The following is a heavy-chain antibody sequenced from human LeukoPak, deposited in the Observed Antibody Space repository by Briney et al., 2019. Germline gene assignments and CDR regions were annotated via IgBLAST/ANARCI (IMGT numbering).Heavy chain of an antibody. Sequence: PSETLSLTCAVYGGSFSGYSWSWIRQPPGKGLEWIGEINHSGSTNYNPSLKSRVTIFVDTSKNQFSLKLSSVTAADTALYYCARRITGTTSDSFDYWGQGTLVTVSS. V-gene: IGHV4-34*01. CDR2: INHSGST. D-gene: IGHD1-20*01. J-gene: IGHJ4*02. CDR3: ARRITGTTSDSFDY. CDR1: GGSFSGYS.